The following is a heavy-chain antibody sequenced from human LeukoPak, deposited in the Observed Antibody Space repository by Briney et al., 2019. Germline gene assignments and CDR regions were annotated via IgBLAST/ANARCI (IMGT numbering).Heavy chain of an antibody. CDR3: ARGEQWLVRY. Sequence: SVKVSRKTLGYTFTCYYIHWVRQAPGQGVEWMGWIDTNSGAANYENRFHGRVTMTRDISITTVYLEVGSDDTAVYYTARGEQWLVRYWGEGNLVIAS. D-gene: IGHD6-19*01. CDR2: IDTNSGAA. V-gene: IGHV1-2*02. J-gene: IGHJ4*02. CDR1: GYTFTCYY.